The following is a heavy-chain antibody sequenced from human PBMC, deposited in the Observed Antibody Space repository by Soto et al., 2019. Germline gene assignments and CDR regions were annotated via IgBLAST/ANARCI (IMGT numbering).Heavy chain of an antibody. Sequence: HPGGSLRLSCAASGFTFSSYAMHWVRQAPGKGLEWVAVISYDGSNKYYADSVKGRFTISRDNSKNTLYLQMNSLRAEDTAVYYCARDGQPPDYYDSSGYYYWGQGTLVTVSS. V-gene: IGHV3-30-3*01. CDR2: ISYDGSNK. J-gene: IGHJ4*02. CDR3: ARDGQPPDYYDSSGYYY. CDR1: GFTFSSYA. D-gene: IGHD3-22*01.